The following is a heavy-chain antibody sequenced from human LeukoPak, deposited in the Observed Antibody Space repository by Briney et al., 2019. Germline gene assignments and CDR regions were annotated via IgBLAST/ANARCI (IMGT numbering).Heavy chain of an antibody. V-gene: IGHV3-21*04. CDR3: AKGNGYSYGRYYFDY. J-gene: IGHJ4*02. CDR2: ISGSRTYI. CDR1: GFTFSSYT. Sequence: PGGSLRLSCAASGFTFSSYTMNWVRQAPGKGLEWVSSISGSRTYIYYADSVKGRFTISRDNSKNTLYLQVNSLRAEDTAVYYCAKGNGYSYGRYYFDYWGQGTLVTVSS. D-gene: IGHD5-18*01.